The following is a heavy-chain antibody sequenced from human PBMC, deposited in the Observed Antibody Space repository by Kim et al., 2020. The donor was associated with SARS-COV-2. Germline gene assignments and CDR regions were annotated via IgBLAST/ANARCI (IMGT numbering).Heavy chain of an antibody. CDR1: GFTVSSNY. CDR3: VTREVTYGSVDY. CDR2: IYSGGTT. Sequence: GGSLRLSCAASGFTVSSNYMSWVRQAPGKGLEWVSVIYSGGTTYYADSVKGRFTISRDNSKNTLYLQMNSLRAEDTAVYYCVTREVTYGSVDYWGQGTLVTVSS. V-gene: IGHV3-53*01. D-gene: IGHD3-10*01. J-gene: IGHJ4*02.